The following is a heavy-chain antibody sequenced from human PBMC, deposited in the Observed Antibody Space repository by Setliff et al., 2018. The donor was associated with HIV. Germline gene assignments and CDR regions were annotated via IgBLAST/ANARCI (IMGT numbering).Heavy chain of an antibody. V-gene: IGHV4-39*01. Sequence: PSETLSLTCTVPGGSIRGSNYYWAWIRQPPGKGLEWIGSIYPGSTKYNPSLRSRLTISLDSSTNQFSVTLSSVTAAATAMYYCARYTVGSMLDYWGPGTLVTVSS. J-gene: IGHJ4*02. CDR3: ARYTVGSMLDY. CDR2: IYPGST. D-gene: IGHD2-8*02. CDR1: GGSIRGSNYY.